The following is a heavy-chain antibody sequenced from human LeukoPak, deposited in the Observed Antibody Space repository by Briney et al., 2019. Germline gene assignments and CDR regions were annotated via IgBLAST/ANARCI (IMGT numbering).Heavy chain of an antibody. CDR2: IVVGSGNT. V-gene: IGHV1-58*02. J-gene: IGHJ5*02. D-gene: IGHD3-22*01. CDR1: GYTFTGYY. CDR3: AAGLGESSGYYYVFGLS. Sequence: SVKVSCKASGYTFTGYYMHWVRQAPGQGLEWIGWIVVGSGNTNYAQKFQERVTITRDMSTSTAYMELSSLRSEDTAVYYCAAGLGESSGYYYVFGLSWGQGTLVTVSS.